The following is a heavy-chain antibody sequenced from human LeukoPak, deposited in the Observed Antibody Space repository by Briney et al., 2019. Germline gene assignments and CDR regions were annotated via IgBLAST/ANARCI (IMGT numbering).Heavy chain of an antibody. V-gene: IGHV3-9*01. CDR3: AKDSYDSSGYSLFDY. CDR1: GFTLDDYA. D-gene: IGHD3-22*01. J-gene: IGHJ4*02. Sequence: GGSLRLSCAASGFTLDDYAMHWVRQAPGEGLEWVSGISWNSGSIGYADSVKGRFTISRDNAKNSLYLQMNSLRAQDTALYYCAKDSYDSSGYSLFDYWGQGTLVTVSS. CDR2: ISWNSGSI.